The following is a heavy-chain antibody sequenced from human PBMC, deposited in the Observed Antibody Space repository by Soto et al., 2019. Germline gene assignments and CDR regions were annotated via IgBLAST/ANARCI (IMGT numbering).Heavy chain of an antibody. J-gene: IGHJ5*02. CDR2: IYYSGST. CDR1: GASMSSGGYY. Sequence: SETLSLTCTVSGASMSSGGYYWSWIRQPPGKGLEWIGYIYYSGSTNYNPSLKSRVTISVDTSKNQFSLSLSSVTAADTAVYYCARGRGYSYGLDPWGQGTLVT. D-gene: IGHD5-18*01. CDR3: ARGRGYSYGLDP. V-gene: IGHV4-61*08.